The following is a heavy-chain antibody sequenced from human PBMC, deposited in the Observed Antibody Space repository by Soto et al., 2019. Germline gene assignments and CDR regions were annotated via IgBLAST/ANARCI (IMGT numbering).Heavy chain of an antibody. D-gene: IGHD2-15*01. CDR3: ARELAYCSGGNCYMEGAFDI. CDR1: GSTFSSYV. V-gene: IGHV3-23*01. Sequence: EVQLWESGGGLVQPGGSLRLSCAASGSTFSSYVMSWVRQAPGKGLEWVSVISGSGDSIYYADSVKGRFTISRDNSKNTLYLQMNSLRAEDTAVYYCARELAYCSGGNCYMEGAFDIWGQGTMVTVSS. CDR2: ISGSGDSI. J-gene: IGHJ3*02.